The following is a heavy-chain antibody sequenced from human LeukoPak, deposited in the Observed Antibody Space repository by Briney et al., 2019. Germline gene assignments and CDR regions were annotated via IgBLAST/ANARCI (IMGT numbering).Heavy chain of an antibody. CDR3: ARVIVGATGDAFDI. J-gene: IGHJ3*02. CDR2: ISSNSNYI. CDR1: GFTFSSYS. D-gene: IGHD1-26*01. Sequence: GGSLRLSCAASGFTFSSYSMNWVRQAPGKGLEWVSSISSNSNYIYYADSVKGRFTISRDNAKNSLYLQMNSLKTEDTAVYYCARVIVGATGDAFDIWGQGTVVTVSS. V-gene: IGHV3-21*04.